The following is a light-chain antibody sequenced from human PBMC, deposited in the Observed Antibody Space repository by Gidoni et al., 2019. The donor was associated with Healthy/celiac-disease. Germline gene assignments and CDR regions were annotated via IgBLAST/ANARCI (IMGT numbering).Light chain of an antibody. Sequence: DIQMTQSPSTLSASVGDRVTITCRASQSISSWLAWYQQKPGNAPKLLIYKASSLESGVPSRLSGSGSGTEFTLTISSLQPDDFATYYCQQYNSYSWTFGKGTKVEIK. J-gene: IGKJ1*01. CDR3: QQYNSYSWT. V-gene: IGKV1-5*03. CDR2: KAS. CDR1: QSISSW.